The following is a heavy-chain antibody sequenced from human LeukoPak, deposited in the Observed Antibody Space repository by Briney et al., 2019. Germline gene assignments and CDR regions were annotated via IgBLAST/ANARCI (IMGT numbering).Heavy chain of an antibody. CDR3: ARDSPFESSTLVN. J-gene: IGHJ4*02. CDR2: INPNSGGT. Sequence: GASVKVSCKASGYTFTGYYMHRVRQAPGQGLEWMGWINPNSGGTNYAQKFQGRVTMTRDTSISTAYMELSRLRSDDTAVYYCARDSPFESSTLVNWGQGTLVTVSS. V-gene: IGHV1-2*02. CDR1: GYTFTGYY. D-gene: IGHD2-2*01.